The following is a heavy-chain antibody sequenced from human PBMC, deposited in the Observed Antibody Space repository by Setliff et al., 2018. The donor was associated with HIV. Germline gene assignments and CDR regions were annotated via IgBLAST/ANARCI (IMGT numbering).Heavy chain of an antibody. Sequence: SETLSLTCTVSGDSVNNYYCSWIRQLPGKGLEWIGYMSHSGSANYNPYLKSRVTISVDTSKDQFSLRLSSVTAADTAVYYCARLPRIALSGTFGWFDPWGQGTLVTVSS. CDR3: ARLPRIALSGTFGWFDP. CDR2: MSHSGSA. D-gene: IGHD6-19*01. J-gene: IGHJ5*02. V-gene: IGHV4-59*08. CDR1: GDSVNNYY.